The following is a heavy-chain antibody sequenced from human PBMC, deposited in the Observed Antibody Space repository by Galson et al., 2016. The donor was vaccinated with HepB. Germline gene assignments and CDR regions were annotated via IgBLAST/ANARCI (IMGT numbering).Heavy chain of an antibody. Sequence: SLRLSCAASGFIFSSYEMNWVRQAPGKGLEWVAYISSSGYTTYYADSVKGRFTISRDNAKNSLYLQMNSLRAEDTAVYYFASRTLMGYYDSGSFGAFDVWGQGTMVTVSS. J-gene: IGHJ3*01. CDR1: GFIFSSYE. CDR3: ASRTLMGYYDSGSFGAFDV. CDR2: ISSSGYTT. D-gene: IGHD3-10*01. V-gene: IGHV3-48*03.